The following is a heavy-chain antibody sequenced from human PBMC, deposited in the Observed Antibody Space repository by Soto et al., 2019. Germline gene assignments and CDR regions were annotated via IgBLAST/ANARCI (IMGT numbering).Heavy chain of an antibody. CDR1: GYTLTDYH. Sequence: QVQMVQSGAEVKKPGASVKVSCKASGYTLTDYHIHWVRQAPGQGLEWMGWIYPHSGVTKIAQRVQGRVTMTRDTSISTAYMELTRLRSDDTAMYYCARELAFYDLPYYYGMYVWGQGTTVTVSS. J-gene: IGHJ6*02. CDR2: IYPHSGVT. V-gene: IGHV1-2*02. D-gene: IGHD3-3*01. CDR3: ARELAFYDLPYYYGMYV.